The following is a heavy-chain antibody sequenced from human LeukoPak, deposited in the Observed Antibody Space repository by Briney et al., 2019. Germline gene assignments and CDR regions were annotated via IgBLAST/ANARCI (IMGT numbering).Heavy chain of an antibody. Sequence: GGSLRLSCAASGFTFSAFSMNWVRQAPGKGPEWVSAISSSSSDIYYADSVKGRFTISRDNANNFLYLQVSSLRAEDTAVYYCATGYTSGTRTDYWGQGTLVSVSS. CDR3: ATGYTSGTRTDY. J-gene: IGHJ4*02. CDR1: GFTFSAFS. V-gene: IGHV3-21*01. D-gene: IGHD6-19*01. CDR2: ISSSSSDI.